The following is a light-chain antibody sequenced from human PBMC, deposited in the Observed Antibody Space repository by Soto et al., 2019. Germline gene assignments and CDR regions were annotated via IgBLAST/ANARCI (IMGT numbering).Light chain of an antibody. V-gene: IGKV1-12*01. CDR1: QGINSW. CDR2: AAS. J-gene: IGKJ5*01. Sequence: DVHVTLAPASVSASVRDRVSITCRASQGINSWLALYQKKPGRAPKLLIYAASSLQNGVPSGFSGSESGTDFTLTISNLQPEDCAIYFCQQANSCPITFGQGTRLAIK. CDR3: QQANSCPIT.